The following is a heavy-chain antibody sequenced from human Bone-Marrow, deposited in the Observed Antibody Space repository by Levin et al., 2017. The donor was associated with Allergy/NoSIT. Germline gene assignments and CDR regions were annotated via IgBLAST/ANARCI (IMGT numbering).Heavy chain of an antibody. CDR2: MSYSGNT. V-gene: IGHV4-39*01. CDR1: GDSVSNSNSF. J-gene: IGHJ4*02. CDR3: ARHIADASLIRGLDRAFDY. D-gene: IGHD3-22*01. Sequence: PSETLSLTCSVSGDSVSNSNSFWGWIRQPPERGLEWIGTMSYSGNTYYNPSLKSRVTFSLDTSKNHFSLRLTSVTAADTAIYFCARHIADASLIRGLDRAFDYWGQGTLATVSS.